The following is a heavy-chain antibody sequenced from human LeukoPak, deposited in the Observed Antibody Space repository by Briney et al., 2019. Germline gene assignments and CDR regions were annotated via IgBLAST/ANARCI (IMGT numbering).Heavy chain of an antibody. J-gene: IGHJ4*02. Sequence: GGSLSLSCAASGFTFSRYSMNWVRQAPGKGLEWVSSISTTSRYIYYADSVQGRFTVTRDNAKNLLSLQMNSLRADDTAVYYCARGNSDYDHDYWGQGTLVTVSS. CDR2: ISTTSRYI. CDR3: ARGNSDYDHDY. D-gene: IGHD5-12*01. V-gene: IGHV3-21*01. CDR1: GFTFSRYS.